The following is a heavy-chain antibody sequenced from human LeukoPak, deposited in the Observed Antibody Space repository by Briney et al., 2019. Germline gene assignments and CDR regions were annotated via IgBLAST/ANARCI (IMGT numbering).Heavy chain of an antibody. CDR2: INPNSGGT. V-gene: IGHV1-2*04. Sequence: EASVKVSCKASGYTFTGYYMHWVRQAPGQGLEWMGWINPNSGGTNYAQKFQGWVTMTRDTSISTAYMELSRLRSDDTAVYYCARGEYDYVWGSYRVSSYFDYWGQGTLVTVSS. CDR3: ARGEYDYVWGSYRVSSYFDY. J-gene: IGHJ4*02. CDR1: GYTFTGYY. D-gene: IGHD3-16*02.